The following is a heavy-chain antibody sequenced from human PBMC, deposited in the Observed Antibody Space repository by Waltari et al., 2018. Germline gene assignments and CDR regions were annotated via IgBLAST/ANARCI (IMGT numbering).Heavy chain of an antibody. V-gene: IGHV3-9*01. D-gene: IGHD6-6*01. J-gene: IGHJ4*02. Sequence: EVQLVESGGGLVQPGRSLRLSCAASGFTFDDYAMHWVRQAPGKGLGWVSGISWNSGSIGYADSVKGRFTISRDNAKNSLYLQMNSLRAEDTALYYCAKDILSSSSGFLGYWGQGTLVTVSS. CDR3: AKDILSSSSGFLGY. CDR2: ISWNSGSI. CDR1: GFTFDDYA.